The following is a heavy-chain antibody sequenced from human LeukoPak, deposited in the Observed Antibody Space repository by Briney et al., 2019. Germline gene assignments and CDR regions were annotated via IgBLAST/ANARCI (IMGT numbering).Heavy chain of an antibody. Sequence: PGGSLRLSCTASGFTFTTAWMSWVRQAPGKGLEWVGRIKSNNDGCTADFGAPVKDRFTMSRDDSRNTFYLQMNSLRTDDTAVYYCTTDRYYFDPWGQGTLVTVSS. D-gene: IGHD3-22*01. CDR2: IKSNNDGCTA. J-gene: IGHJ5*02. V-gene: IGHV3-15*01. CDR1: GFTFTTAW. CDR3: TTDRYYFDP.